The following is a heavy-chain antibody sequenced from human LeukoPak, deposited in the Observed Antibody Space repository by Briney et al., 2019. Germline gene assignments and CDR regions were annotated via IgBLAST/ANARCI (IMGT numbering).Heavy chain of an antibody. V-gene: IGHV3-7*04. Sequence: GGSLRLSCAASGFAFNRYWMTWVRQAPGKGLEWVANIREDGSEKNYLDSVKGRFTISRDNAKNSVYLQMNSLRVEDTAVYYCSGSSGYWGQGTLVTVSS. J-gene: IGHJ4*02. CDR2: IREDGSEK. CDR3: SGSSGY. CDR1: GFAFNRYW.